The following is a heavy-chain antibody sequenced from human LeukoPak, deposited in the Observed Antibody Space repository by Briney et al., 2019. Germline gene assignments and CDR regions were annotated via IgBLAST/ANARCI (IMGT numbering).Heavy chain of an antibody. CDR1: GFSFSSYV. CDR3: AKTGAARFDS. CDR2: ISYDGSNE. D-gene: IGHD6-6*01. Sequence: GGSLRLSCAASGFSFSSYVMHWVRQAPGKGLEWVAIISYDGSNEYYADSVKGRFTISRDNSKNTLYLRMNSLRAEDTAVYYCAKTGAARFDSWGQGTLVTVSS. J-gene: IGHJ4*02. V-gene: IGHV3-30*04.